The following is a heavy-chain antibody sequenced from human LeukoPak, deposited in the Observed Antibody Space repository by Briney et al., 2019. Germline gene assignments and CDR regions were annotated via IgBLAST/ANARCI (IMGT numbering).Heavy chain of an antibody. Sequence: SETLSLTCAVYGGSFSGYYWSWIRQPPGKGLEWIGEINHSGSTNYNPSLKSRVTVSVDTSKNQFSLKLSSVTAADTAVYYCATLDDYGGAWGQGTLVTVSS. D-gene: IGHD4-23*01. CDR1: GGSFSGYY. J-gene: IGHJ4*02. V-gene: IGHV4-34*01. CDR2: INHSGST. CDR3: ATLDDYGGA.